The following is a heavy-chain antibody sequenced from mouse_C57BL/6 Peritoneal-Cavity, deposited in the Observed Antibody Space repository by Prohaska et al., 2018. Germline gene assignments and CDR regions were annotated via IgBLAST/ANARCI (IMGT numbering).Heavy chain of an antibody. J-gene: IGHJ2*01. D-gene: IGHD1-1*01. CDR3: TSGGTTVVASVDY. Sequence: RLEWVAYISSGGDYIYYADTVKGRFTISRDNARNSLYLQISCLKSEDTAIYYCTSGGTTVVASVDYWGKGTTHTVP. V-gene: IGHV5-9-1*02. CDR2: ISSGGDYI.